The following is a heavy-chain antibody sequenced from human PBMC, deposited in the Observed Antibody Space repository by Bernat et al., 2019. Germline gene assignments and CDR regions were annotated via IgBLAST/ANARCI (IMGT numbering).Heavy chain of an antibody. D-gene: IGHD6-25*01. J-gene: IGHJ6*02. Sequence: EVQLVESGGGLVQPGGSLRLSCAASGFTFSSYSMNWVRQAPGKGLEWVSYISSSSSTIYYADSVKGRFTITRDNVKNSLYLQMNSLRAEDKAVYYCAIAAAGEYSYGMDVWGQGTTVTVSS. V-gene: IGHV3-48*01. CDR3: AIAAAGEYSYGMDV. CDR2: ISSSSSTI. CDR1: GFTFSSYS.